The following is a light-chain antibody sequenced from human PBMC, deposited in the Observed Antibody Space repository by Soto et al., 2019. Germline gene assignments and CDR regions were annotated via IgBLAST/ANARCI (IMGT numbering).Light chain of an antibody. Sequence: QSVLTQPPSVSGAPGQRVTISCTGSSSNIGAGYEVYWYQQLPGTAPKLLIYGNNNRPSGVPGRFSGSNSGTSASLAITGLQAEDEADYYCQSYDTSRSGYVFGAGTKLTVL. CDR3: QSYDTSRSGYV. CDR2: GNN. CDR1: SSNIGAGYE. J-gene: IGLJ1*01. V-gene: IGLV1-40*01.